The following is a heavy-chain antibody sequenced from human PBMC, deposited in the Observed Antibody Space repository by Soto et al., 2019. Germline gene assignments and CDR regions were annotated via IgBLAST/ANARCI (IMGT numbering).Heavy chain of an antibody. CDR2: IYPGDSET. V-gene: IGHV5-51*01. CDR3: ARSPRSSPYFDY. Sequence: PGESLKIPRQCSGYTFSNFWIARVRQLPGKGLEYMGIIYPGDSETRYSPSFHGKVTISPDRSIGTAYLQWSSLEASDSAFYFCARSPRSSPYFDYWGQGALVTVSS. D-gene: IGHD6-13*01. CDR1: GYTFSNFW. J-gene: IGHJ4*02.